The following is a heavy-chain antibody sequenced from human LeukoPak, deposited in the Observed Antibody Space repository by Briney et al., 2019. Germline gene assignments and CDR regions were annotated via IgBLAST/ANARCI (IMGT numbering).Heavy chain of an antibody. CDR1: GGTFSSFA. CDR2: IIPIFGTA. J-gene: IGHJ3*02. D-gene: IGHD3-22*01. Sequence: SVKVSCKASGGTFSSFALSWVRQAPGQGLEWMGGIIPIFGTANYAQKFQGRVTINTDESTSTAYMELSSLRSEDTAVYYCAREGYYYDSSGYYSPDAFDIWGQGTMVTVSS. V-gene: IGHV1-69*05. CDR3: AREGYYYDSSGYYSPDAFDI.